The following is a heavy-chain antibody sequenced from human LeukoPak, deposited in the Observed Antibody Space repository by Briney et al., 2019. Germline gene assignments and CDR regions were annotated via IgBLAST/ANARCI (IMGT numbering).Heavy chain of an antibody. J-gene: IGHJ6*02. D-gene: IGHD2-2*01. CDR2: INPNSGGT. CDR1: GYTFTGYY. CDR3: ARDRQYCSCTSCYWDYYYYYGMDV. V-gene: IGHV1-2*02. Sequence: GASVKVSCKASGYTFTGYYMHWVRQAPGQGLEWMGWINPNSGGTNYAQKFQGRVTMTRDTSISTAYMELSRLRSDDTAVYYCARDRQYCSCTSCYWDYYYYYGMDVWGQGTTVTVSS.